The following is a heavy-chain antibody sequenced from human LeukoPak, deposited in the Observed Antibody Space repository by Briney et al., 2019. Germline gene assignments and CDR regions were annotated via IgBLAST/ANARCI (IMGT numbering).Heavy chain of an antibody. J-gene: IGHJ4*02. CDR3: ARSLAAAGPDFDY. CDR1: GYTLTGYY. Sequence: GASVTVSRKASGYTLTGYYMHWVRQAPAQGLEWMGWNNPNSCGTNYAQKFQGRVTIHRDTPISTDYMELGRLTSDDTAVCYCARSLAAAGPDFDYWGERTLVTVSS. D-gene: IGHD6-13*01. V-gene: IGHV1-2*02. CDR2: NNPNSCGT.